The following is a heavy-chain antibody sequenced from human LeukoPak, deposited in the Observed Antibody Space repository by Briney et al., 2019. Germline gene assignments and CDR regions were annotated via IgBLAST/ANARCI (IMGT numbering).Heavy chain of an antibody. CDR1: GFTFSSYA. D-gene: IGHD5-12*01. Sequence: GGSLRLSCSASGFTFSSYAMHWVRQAPGKGLEYVSAMSTNGDITYYADSVKGRFTISRDNSRNTVYLQMSSLRDDDTAVYYCASRSKKTGYDPHLDYWGQGTLVTVSS. V-gene: IGHV3-64D*06. CDR3: ASRSKKTGYDPHLDY. J-gene: IGHJ4*02. CDR2: MSTNGDIT.